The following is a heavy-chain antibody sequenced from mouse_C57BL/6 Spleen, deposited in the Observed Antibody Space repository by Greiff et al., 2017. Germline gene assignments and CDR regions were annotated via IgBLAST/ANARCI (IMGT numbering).Heavy chain of an antibody. J-gene: IGHJ4*01. CDR2: IFPGSGST. CDR1: GYTFTDYY. D-gene: IGHD1-1*01. Sequence: VKLQESGPELVKPGASVKISCKASGYTFTDYYINWVKQRPGQGLEWIGWIFPGSGSTYYNEKFKGKATLTVDKSSSTAYMLLSSLTSEDSAVYFCARKNYGSSYRYYAMDYWGQGTSVTVSS. CDR3: ARKNYGSSYRYYAMDY. V-gene: IGHV1-75*01.